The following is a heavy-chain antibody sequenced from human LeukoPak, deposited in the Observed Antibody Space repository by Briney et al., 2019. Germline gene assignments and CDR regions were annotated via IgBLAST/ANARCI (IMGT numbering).Heavy chain of an antibody. V-gene: IGHV1-2*02. J-gene: IGHJ5*02. D-gene: IGHD1-1*01. Sequence: ASVKVSCKASGYTFTGYYMHWVRQAPGQGLEWMGWINPNSGGTNYAQKFQGRVTMTRDTSISTAYMELSRLRSDDTAVYYCAREHLIQLHNWCDPWGQGTLVTVSS. CDR2: INPNSGGT. CDR1: GYTFTGYY. CDR3: AREHLIQLHNWCDP.